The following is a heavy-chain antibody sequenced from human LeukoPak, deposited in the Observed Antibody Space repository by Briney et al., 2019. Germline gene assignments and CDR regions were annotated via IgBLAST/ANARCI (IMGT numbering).Heavy chain of an antibody. J-gene: IGHJ4*02. D-gene: IGHD3-10*01. V-gene: IGHV4-61*02. CDR1: GGSISSGSYY. Sequence: KPSQTLSLTCTVSGGSISSGSYYWSWIRQPAGKGLEWIGRIYTSGSTNYSPSLKSRVTISVDTSKNQFSLKLSSVTAADTAVYYCARDRLGYFDYWGQGTLVTVSS. CDR2: IYTSGST. CDR3: ARDRLGYFDY.